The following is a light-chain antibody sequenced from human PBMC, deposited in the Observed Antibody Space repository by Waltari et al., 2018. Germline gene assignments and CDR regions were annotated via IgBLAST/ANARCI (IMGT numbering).Light chain of an antibody. CDR3: QQYYSRRT. Sequence: DIVMTQSPEFLAVSLGERATINCKSSQSVLYNSNDKNYLAWYQQKPGQLPKLLIYWASTRQSVVPDRFSGSWSGTDFTLTINSLQAEDVAVYYCQQYYSRRTFGRGTRVEIK. V-gene: IGKV4-1*01. J-gene: IGKJ1*01. CDR2: WAS. CDR1: QSVLYNSNDKNY.